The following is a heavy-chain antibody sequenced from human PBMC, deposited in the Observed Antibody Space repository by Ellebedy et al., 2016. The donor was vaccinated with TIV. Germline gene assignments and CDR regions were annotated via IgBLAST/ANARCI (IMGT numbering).Heavy chain of an antibody. J-gene: IGHJ5*02. CDR3: ARWFGELLYVRWFDP. Sequence: SETLSLTCTVSGGSMSRSSYYWGWIRQPPGKGLEWIGSIYHSGSTDYNPSLKSRVTISADTSKNQFSLRLSSVTAADTAVYYCARWFGELLYVRWFDPWGQGTLVTVSS. CDR2: IYHSGST. CDR1: GGSMSRSSYY. V-gene: IGHV4-39*01. D-gene: IGHD3-10*01.